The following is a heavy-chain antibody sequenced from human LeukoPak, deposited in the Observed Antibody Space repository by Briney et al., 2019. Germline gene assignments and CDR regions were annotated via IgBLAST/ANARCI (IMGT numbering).Heavy chain of an antibody. CDR2: IYTSGST. J-gene: IGHJ5*02. CDR1: GGSISSYY. V-gene: IGHV4-4*07. Sequence: SETLSLTCTVSGGSISSYYWSWIRQPAGKGLEWIGRIYTSGSTDYNPSLKSRVTMSVDKSKNQFSLKLSSVTAADTAVYYCARDSGTTGEFKFDPWGQGTLVTVSS. D-gene: IGHD3-10*01. CDR3: ARDSGTTGEFKFDP.